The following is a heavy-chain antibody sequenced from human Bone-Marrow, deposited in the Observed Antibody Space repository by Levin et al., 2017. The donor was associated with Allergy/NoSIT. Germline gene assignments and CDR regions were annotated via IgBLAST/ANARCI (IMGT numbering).Heavy chain of an antibody. CDR3: ARGFPVFGVVTAFDR. CDR1: GGALSTGGYY. J-gene: IGHJ5*02. V-gene: IGHV4-31*03. D-gene: IGHD3-3*01. Sequence: PSETLSLTCNVSGGALSTGGYYWSWIRQLPGGGLEWIAYIYNSGSTYYNPSLESRVTISADTSRNQFSLRVTSMTAADTAIYYCARGFPVFGVVTAFDRWGQGTLVTVSS. CDR2: IYNSGST.